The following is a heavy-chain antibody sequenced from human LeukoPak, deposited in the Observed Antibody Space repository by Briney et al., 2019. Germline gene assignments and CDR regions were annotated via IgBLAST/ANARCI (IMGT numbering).Heavy chain of an antibody. D-gene: IGHD3-22*01. Sequence: PGGSLRLSCEASGFTFSAYAMTWVRQAPGKGLEWVGRIKSKTDGGTIDYAAPVKGRFTISRDDSKDTLFLQMNSLKTEDTAVYYCTTDLSELDDSGYYAKYFHHWGQGTLVSVSS. V-gene: IGHV3-15*01. CDR1: GFTFSAYA. J-gene: IGHJ1*01. CDR3: TTDLSELDDSGYYAKYFHH. CDR2: IKSKTDGGTI.